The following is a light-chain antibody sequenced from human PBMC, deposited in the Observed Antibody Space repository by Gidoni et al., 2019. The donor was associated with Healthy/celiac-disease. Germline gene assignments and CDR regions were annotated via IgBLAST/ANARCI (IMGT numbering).Light chain of an antibody. J-gene: IGKJ2*01. CDR3: QQRSNWPPT. V-gene: IGKV3-11*01. CDR1: QSVSSY. Sequence: EIVLTQSPATLSLSPGERATLSCRASQSVSSYLAWYKQKPGQAPRLLIYDASNRATGIPARFSGSVSGTDFTLTISSLEPEDFAVYYCQQRSNWPPTFGQGTKLEIK. CDR2: DAS.